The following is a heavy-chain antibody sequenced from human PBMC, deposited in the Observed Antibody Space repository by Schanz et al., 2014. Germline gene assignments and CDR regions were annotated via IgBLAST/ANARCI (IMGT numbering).Heavy chain of an antibody. V-gene: IGHV3-23*01. Sequence: EVQLLESGGGLVQPGGSLRLSCAASGFTFSLYGMSWVRQAPGKGLEWVSRMIGSGSSVFYADSVKGRFTISRDNLKNTVYLQMNSLRAGDTAVYYCAKDGRLPYYGTGSDFDYWGQGTLVAVSS. CDR3: AKDGRLPYYGTGSDFDY. CDR1: GFTFSLYG. CDR2: MIGSGSSV. D-gene: IGHD3-22*01. J-gene: IGHJ4*02.